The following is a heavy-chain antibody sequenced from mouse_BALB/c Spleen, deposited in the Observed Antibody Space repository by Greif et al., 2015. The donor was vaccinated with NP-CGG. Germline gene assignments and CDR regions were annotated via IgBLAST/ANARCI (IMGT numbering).Heavy chain of an antibody. V-gene: IGHV1-4*01. J-gene: IGHJ4*01. CDR3: ARGGYYGNLYAMDY. CDR2: INPSSGYT. CDR1: GYTFTSYT. D-gene: IGHD2-1*01. Sequence: QVQLQQSGAELARPGASVKMSCKASGYTFTSYTMHWVKQRPGQGLEWIGYINPSSGYTNYNQKFKDKATLTADKSSSTACMQLSSLTSEDSAVYYCARGGYYGNLYAMDYWGQGTSVTVSS.